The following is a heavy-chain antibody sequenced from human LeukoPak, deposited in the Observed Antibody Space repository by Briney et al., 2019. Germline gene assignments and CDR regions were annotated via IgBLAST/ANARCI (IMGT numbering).Heavy chain of an antibody. CDR2: ISSGSSYI. V-gene: IGHV3-21*01. CDR3: ATPRTQGTGIDY. CDR1: GFTFSFYS. D-gene: IGHD3-10*01. Sequence: GGSLRLSCAASGFTFSFYSMNWVRQAPGKGLEWVSSISSGSSYIYYADSVKGRFTISRDNAKNSLYLQMNSLRAEDTAVYYCATPRTQGTGIDYWGQGTLVTVSS. J-gene: IGHJ4*02.